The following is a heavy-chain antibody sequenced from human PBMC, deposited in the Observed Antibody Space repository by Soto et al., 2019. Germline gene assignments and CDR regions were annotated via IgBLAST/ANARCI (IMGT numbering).Heavy chain of an antibody. CDR2: INADNGNT. D-gene: IGHD3-22*01. Sequence: ASVKVSCKASGYTFSSYGVHWVRQAPGQRLEWMGWINADNGNTRYSQKLQGRVTMTTDTSTSTAYMELRSLRSDDTAVYYCARVTEYYYDSSGYYGMDVWGQGTTVTVSS. J-gene: IGHJ6*02. V-gene: IGHV1-3*01. CDR3: ARVTEYYYDSSGYYGMDV. CDR1: GYTFSSYG.